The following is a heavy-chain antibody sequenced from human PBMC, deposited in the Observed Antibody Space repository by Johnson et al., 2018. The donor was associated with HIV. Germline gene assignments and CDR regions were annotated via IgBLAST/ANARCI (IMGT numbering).Heavy chain of an antibody. Sequence: VQLVESGGGVVQPGGSLRLSCAASGFTFSNYGMHWVRQAPGKGLEWVAFIRYDESNKYYADSLKGRFTISRDNSKNTLYLQMNSLRAEDTAVYYCANPTGSDAFDICGQGTMVTVSS. J-gene: IGHJ3*02. CDR1: GFTFSNYG. CDR2: IRYDESNK. V-gene: IGHV3-30*02. CDR3: ANPTGSDAFDI. D-gene: IGHD1-1*01.